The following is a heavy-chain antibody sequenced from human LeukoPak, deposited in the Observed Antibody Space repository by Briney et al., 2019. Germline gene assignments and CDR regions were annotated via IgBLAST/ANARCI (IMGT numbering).Heavy chain of an antibody. Sequence: GASVKVSCKASGYTITGYYMHWVRQAPGQGLEWMGWINPNSGGTNYAQKFQGRVTMTRDTSISTAYMELSRLRSDDTAVYYCARKHSSGYIVDYWGQGTLVTVSS. J-gene: IGHJ4*02. D-gene: IGHD3-22*01. V-gene: IGHV1-2*02. CDR1: GYTITGYY. CDR2: INPNSGGT. CDR3: ARKHSSGYIVDY.